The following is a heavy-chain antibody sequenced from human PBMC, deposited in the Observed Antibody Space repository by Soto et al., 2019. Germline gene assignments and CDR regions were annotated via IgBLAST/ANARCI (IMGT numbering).Heavy chain of an antibody. J-gene: IGHJ6*02. V-gene: IGHV1-69*13. CDR3: ARDPNPVWFGEGYYYYYGMDV. D-gene: IGHD3-10*01. Sequence: ASVKVSCKASGGTFSSYAISWVRQAPGQGLEWMGVIIPIFGTANYAQKFQGRVTITADESTSTAYMELSSLRSEDTAVYYCARDPNPVWFGEGYYYYYGMDVWGQGTTVTVSS. CDR2: IIPIFGTA. CDR1: GGTFSSYA.